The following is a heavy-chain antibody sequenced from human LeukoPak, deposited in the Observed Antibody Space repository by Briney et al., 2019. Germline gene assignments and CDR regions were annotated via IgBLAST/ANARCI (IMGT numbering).Heavy chain of an antibody. Sequence: GGSLRLSCAASEFTFSSYDMHWVRQVTGKGLEWVSTIDTAGNTWYPDSVKGRFTISRENAKNSLNLQMNSLRVGDTAMYYCARAKMPGIQTAGRVNYFDSWGQGTLVTVSS. V-gene: IGHV3-13*01. CDR1: EFTFSSYD. D-gene: IGHD6-13*01. J-gene: IGHJ4*02. CDR3: ARAKMPGIQTAGRVNYFDS. CDR2: IDTAGNT.